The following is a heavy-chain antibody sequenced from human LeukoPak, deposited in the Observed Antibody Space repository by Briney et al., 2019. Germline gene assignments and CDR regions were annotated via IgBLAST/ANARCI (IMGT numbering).Heavy chain of an antibody. CDR1: GSNFDDYA. D-gene: IGHD2-2*01. CDR2: ISSNGGST. V-gene: IGHV3-64*01. J-gene: IGHJ4*02. CDR3: ARARSEVVPAAVPFDY. Sequence: GGSLRLSCAASGSNFDDYAMHWVRQAPGKGLEYVSAISSNGGSTYYANSVKGRFTISRDNSKNTLYLQMGSLRAEDMAVYYCARARSEVVPAAVPFDYWGQGTLVTVSS.